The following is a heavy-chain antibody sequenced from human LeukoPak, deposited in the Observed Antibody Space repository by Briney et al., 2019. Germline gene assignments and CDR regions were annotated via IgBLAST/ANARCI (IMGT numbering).Heavy chain of an antibody. Sequence: GGSLRLSCAASGFTFSSYAMRWVRQAPGKGLEWVSSISSSSSYIYYADSVKGRFTISRDNAKNSLYLQMNSLRAEDTAVYYCARAVTMIVVVRYAFDIWGQGTMVTVSS. V-gene: IGHV3-21*01. D-gene: IGHD3-22*01. CDR3: ARAVTMIVVVRYAFDI. CDR2: ISSSSSYI. CDR1: GFTFSSYA. J-gene: IGHJ3*02.